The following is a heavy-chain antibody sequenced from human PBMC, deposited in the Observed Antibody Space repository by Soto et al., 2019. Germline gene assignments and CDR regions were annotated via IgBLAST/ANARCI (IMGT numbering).Heavy chain of an antibody. CDR1: GFTFSDYY. CDR3: ARDQKYSYYYYGMDV. CDR2: ISSSSSYT. D-gene: IGHD1-1*01. J-gene: IGHJ6*02. Sequence: PGGSLRLSCAASGFTFSDYYMSWIRQAPGKGLEWVSYISSSSSYTNYADSVKGRFTISRDNAKNSLYLQMNSLRAEDTAVYYCARDQKYSYYYYGMDVWGQGTTVTVSS. V-gene: IGHV3-11*06.